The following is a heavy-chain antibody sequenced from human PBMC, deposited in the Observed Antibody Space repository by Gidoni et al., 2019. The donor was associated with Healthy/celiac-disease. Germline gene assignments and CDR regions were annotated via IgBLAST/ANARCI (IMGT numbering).Heavy chain of an antibody. CDR3: ARYVEYYGMDV. CDR1: GGSFSGYD. CDR2: INHSGST. J-gene: IGHJ6*02. D-gene: IGHD5-12*01. Sequence: QVQLQQWGAGLLKPSETLSLTCAVYGGSFSGYDWSWSRQPPGKGLEWIGEINHSGSTNYNPPLKSRVTISVDTSKNQFSLKLSSVTAADTAVYYCARYVEYYGMDVWGQGTTVTVSS. V-gene: IGHV4-34*01.